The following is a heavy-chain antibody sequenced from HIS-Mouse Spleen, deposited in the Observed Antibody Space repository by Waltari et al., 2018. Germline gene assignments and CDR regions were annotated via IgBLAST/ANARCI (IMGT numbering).Heavy chain of an antibody. V-gene: IGHV4-39*07. Sequence: QLQLQESGPGLVTPSETLSLTCTFSGGLLSSSIYYWAWIRQPPGKGLEWIGSTYYSGSPYYNPSLKSRVTISVDTSKNQFSLKLSSVTAADTAVYYCAREIPYSSSWYDWYFDLWGRGTLVTVSS. CDR1: GGLLSSSIYY. CDR3: AREIPYSSSWYDWYFDL. D-gene: IGHD6-13*01. J-gene: IGHJ2*01. CDR2: TYYSGSP.